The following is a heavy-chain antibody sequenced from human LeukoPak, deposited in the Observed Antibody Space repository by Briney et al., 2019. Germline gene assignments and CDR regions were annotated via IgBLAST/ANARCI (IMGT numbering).Heavy chain of an antibody. J-gene: IGHJ4*02. D-gene: IGHD2-21*01. CDR1: GGSISSGGYY. V-gene: IGHV4-31*03. CDR2: IYYSGST. CDR3: ARGIAYCGGDCPLEY. Sequence: SETLSLTCTVSGGSISSGGYYWSWNRQHPGKGLEWIGYIYYSGSTYYNPSLKSRVTISVDTSKNQFSLKLSFVTAADTAVYYCARGIAYCGGDCPLEYWGQGTLVTVSS.